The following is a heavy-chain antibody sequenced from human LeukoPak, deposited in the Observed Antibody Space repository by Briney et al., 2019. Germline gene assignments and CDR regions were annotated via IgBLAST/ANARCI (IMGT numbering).Heavy chain of an antibody. D-gene: IGHD2-15*01. CDR3: ARDVVVVAAGYYYGMDV. J-gene: IGHJ6*02. CDR2: XNHSGST. V-gene: IGHV4-34*01. Sequence: PSETLSLTCAVYGGSFSGYYWSWIRQPPGKGXXXXXXXNHSGSTNYNPSLKSRVTISVDTSKNQFSLKLSSVTAADTAVYYCARDVVVVAAGYYYGMDVWGQGTTVTVSS. CDR1: GGSFSGYY.